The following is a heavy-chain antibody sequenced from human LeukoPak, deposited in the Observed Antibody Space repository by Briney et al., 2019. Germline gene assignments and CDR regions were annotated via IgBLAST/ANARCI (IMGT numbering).Heavy chain of an antibody. Sequence: SETLSLTCTVSGGSISSSSYYWGWIRQPPGKGLEWIGSIYYSGSTYYNPSLKSRVTISVDTSKNQFSLKLSSVTAADTAVYYCARDRNVGATPGNWFDPWGQGTLVTVSS. D-gene: IGHD1-26*01. CDR2: IYYSGST. J-gene: IGHJ5*02. CDR3: ARDRNVGATPGNWFDP. CDR1: GGSISSSSYY. V-gene: IGHV4-39*07.